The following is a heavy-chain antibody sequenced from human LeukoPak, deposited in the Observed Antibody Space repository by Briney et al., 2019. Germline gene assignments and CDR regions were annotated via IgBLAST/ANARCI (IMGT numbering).Heavy chain of an antibody. CDR2: ITGNGGMI. D-gene: IGHD1-26*01. V-gene: IGHV3-23*01. CDR3: AKDRVPDGMWEIDS. CDR1: GFTFRTYA. J-gene: IGHJ4*02. Sequence: GGSLRLSCAGSGFTFRTYAMDWVRQVPGKGLEWVAGITGNGGMIRYADSVEGRFTISRDNSKNTLYLQMNSLRVEDTAVYYCAKDRVPDGMWEIDSWGQGAPVTVSS.